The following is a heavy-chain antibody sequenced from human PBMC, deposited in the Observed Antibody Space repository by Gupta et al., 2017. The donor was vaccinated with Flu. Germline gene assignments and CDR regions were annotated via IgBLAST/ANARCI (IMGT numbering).Heavy chain of an antibody. CDR1: GFTFTNHY. CDR3: ACKKIVVRLGNPRSYVLDC. CDR2: INPGGDST. V-gene: IGHV1-46*01. J-gene: IGHJ4*01. Sequence: QVQVVQSGAEVRKPGSSVKISCTASGFTFTNHYIHWVRQSPGHGVEWMGVINPGGDSTTDAESFRSRVDMTRDWSENTVHMELSSMASDDTAVDFYACKKIVVRLGNPRSYVLDCWGHGTMVTVLS. D-gene: IGHD2-21*01.